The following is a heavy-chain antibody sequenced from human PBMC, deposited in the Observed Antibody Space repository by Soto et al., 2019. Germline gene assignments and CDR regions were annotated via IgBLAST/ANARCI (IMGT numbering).Heavy chain of an antibody. D-gene: IGHD6-13*01. Sequence: ASVKVSCKASGGSLSTNPISWVRQAPGQGLEWMGWINPNSGGTNYAQKFQGRVTMTRDTSISTAYMELSRLRSDDTAVYYCARDLAARDYYYGMDVWGQGTTVTVSS. J-gene: IGHJ6*02. V-gene: IGHV1-2*02. CDR2: INPNSGGT. CDR1: GGSLSTNP. CDR3: ARDLAARDYYYGMDV.